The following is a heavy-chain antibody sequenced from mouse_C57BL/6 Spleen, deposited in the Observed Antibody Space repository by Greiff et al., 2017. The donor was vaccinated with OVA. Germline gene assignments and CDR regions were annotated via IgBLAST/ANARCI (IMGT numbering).Heavy chain of an antibody. V-gene: IGHV10-1*01. CDR1: GFSFNTYA. J-gene: IGHJ2*01. Sequence: EVKLVESGGGLVQPKGSLKLSCAASGFSFNTYAMNWVRQAPGKGLEWVARIRSKSNNYATYYADSVKDRFTISRDDSESMLYLQMNNLKTEDTAMYYCVRGITTVVADYFDYWGQGTTLTVSS. CDR2: IRSKSNNYAT. CDR3: VRGITTVVADYFDY. D-gene: IGHD1-1*01.